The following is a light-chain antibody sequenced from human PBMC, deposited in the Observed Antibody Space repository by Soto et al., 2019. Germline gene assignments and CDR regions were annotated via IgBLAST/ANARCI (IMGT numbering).Light chain of an antibody. CDR1: QGIRNF. CDR3: QKYSSVPV. J-gene: IGKJ3*01. Sequence: DIQMTQSPTSLSASVGDRVTITCRASQGIRNFVAWYQQKPGKAPKLLIYAASTLQSGVPSRFSGSGSGTAFTLTITSLQPADVATYSCQKYSSVPVFGPGTKVEIK. CDR2: AAS. V-gene: IGKV1-27*01.